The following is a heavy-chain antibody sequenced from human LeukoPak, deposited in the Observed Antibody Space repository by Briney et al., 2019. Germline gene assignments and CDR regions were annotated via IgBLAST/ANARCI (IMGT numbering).Heavy chain of an antibody. CDR1: GFTFSSYG. V-gene: IGHV3-23*01. J-gene: IGHJ5*02. CDR2: IGGSGDKT. CDR3: TKALAGPEYSSSWKFGYNLFDP. Sequence: GGSLRLSCAASGFTFSSYGMSWVRQAPGKGLEWVSDIGGSGDKTYYAGSVKGRFTNSRDNSKNTLYLHMNSQRAEDTAIYYCTKALAGPEYSSSWKFGYNLFDPWGQETLVTVSS. D-gene: IGHD6-13*01.